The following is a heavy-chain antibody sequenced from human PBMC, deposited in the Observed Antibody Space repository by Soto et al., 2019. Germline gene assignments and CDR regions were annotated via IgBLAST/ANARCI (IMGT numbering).Heavy chain of an antibody. V-gene: IGHV3-20*04. Sequence: GGSLRLSCTASGFTFDEYGMSWVRQVPGKGPEWVSSFNWNGNYIHYADSVKGRFTISRDDSKSIAYLQMNSLKTEETAVYYCIRAWDIVVVPAAIESWFDPWGQGTLVTVSS. J-gene: IGHJ5*02. CDR2: FNWNGNYI. D-gene: IGHD2-2*01. CDR1: GFTFDEYG. CDR3: IRAWDIVVVPAAIESWFDP.